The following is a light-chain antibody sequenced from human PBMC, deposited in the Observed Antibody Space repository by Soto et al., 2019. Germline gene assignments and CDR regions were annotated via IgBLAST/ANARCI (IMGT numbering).Light chain of an antibody. CDR1: QSVSSSY. Sequence: EIVLPQYTGTLSLSPGERATLSCRASQSVSSSYLAWYQQKPGQAPRLLIYGASSRATGIPDRFSGSGSGTDFTLTISRLEPEDFAVYYCQQYGSSRWTFGQGTKVDIK. V-gene: IGKV3-20*01. J-gene: IGKJ1*01. CDR2: GAS. CDR3: QQYGSSRWT.